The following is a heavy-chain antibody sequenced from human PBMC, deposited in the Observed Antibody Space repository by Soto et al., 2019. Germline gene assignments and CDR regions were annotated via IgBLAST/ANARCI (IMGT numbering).Heavy chain of an antibody. Sequence: PSETLSLTCTVSGGSISSSSYYWGWIRQPPGKGLEWFGSIYYSGSTYYNPSLKSRVTISVDTSKNQFSLKLSSVTAADTAVYYCASSLRYFDWLLSFYWFDPWGQGTLVTVSS. CDR1: GGSISSSSYY. CDR3: ASSLRYFDWLLSFYWFDP. V-gene: IGHV4-39*01. CDR2: IYYSGST. D-gene: IGHD3-9*01. J-gene: IGHJ5*02.